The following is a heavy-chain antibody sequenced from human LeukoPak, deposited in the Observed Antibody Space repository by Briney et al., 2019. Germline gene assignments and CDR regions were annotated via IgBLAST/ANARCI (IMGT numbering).Heavy chain of an antibody. Sequence: PGRSLRLSCAASGFTFSSYAMHWVRQAPGRGLEWVAVISYDGSNKYYADSVKGRFTISRDNSKNTLYLQMNSLRAEDTAVYYCASPKGSGSYGFDYWGQGTLVTVSS. CDR3: ASPKGSGSYGFDY. J-gene: IGHJ4*02. CDR1: GFTFSSYA. CDR2: ISYDGSNK. V-gene: IGHV3-30-3*01. D-gene: IGHD3-10*01.